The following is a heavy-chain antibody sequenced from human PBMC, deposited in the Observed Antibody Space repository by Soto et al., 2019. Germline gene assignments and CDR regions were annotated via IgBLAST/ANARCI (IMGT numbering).Heavy chain of an antibody. CDR2: ISWNSGSI. CDR3: AKDTQLWDAFDV. Sequence: PGGSLRLSCAASGFTFDDYAMHWVRQAPGKGLEWVSGISWNSGSIGYADSVKGRFTISRDNAKNSLYLQMNSLRAEDTALYYCAKDTQLWDAFDVWGQGTIVTVSS. CDR1: GFTFDDYA. V-gene: IGHV3-9*01. D-gene: IGHD2-2*01. J-gene: IGHJ3*01.